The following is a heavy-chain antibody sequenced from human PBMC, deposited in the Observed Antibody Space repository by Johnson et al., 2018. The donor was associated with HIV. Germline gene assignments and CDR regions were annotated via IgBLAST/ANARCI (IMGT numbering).Heavy chain of an antibody. Sequence: HVQLVESGGGVVQPGGSLRLSCKASGFTFSNYGIHWVRQAPGKGLEWVTFIQFDGSHKYSADFVKGRFTISRDTSKKSVFLQMNSLRTEDTAFYYCAKDTRYYDSSGYPTEAFDIWGQGTMVTVSS. CDR1: GFTFSNYG. CDR2: IQFDGSHK. V-gene: IGHV3-30*02. D-gene: IGHD3-22*01. J-gene: IGHJ3*02. CDR3: AKDTRYYDSSGYPTEAFDI.